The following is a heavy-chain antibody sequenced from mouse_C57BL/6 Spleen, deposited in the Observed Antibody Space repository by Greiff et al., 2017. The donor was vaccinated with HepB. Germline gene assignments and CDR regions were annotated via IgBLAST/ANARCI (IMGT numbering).Heavy chain of an antibody. Sequence: EVQGVESGEGLVKPGGSLKLSCAASGFTFSSYAMSWVRQTPEKRLEWVAYISSGGDYIYYADTVKGRFTISRDNARNTLYLQMSSLKSEDTAMYYCTRGYSNYGYYAMDYWGQGTSVTVSS. D-gene: IGHD2-5*01. CDR3: TRGYSNYGYYAMDY. V-gene: IGHV5-9-1*02. CDR1: GFTFSSYA. J-gene: IGHJ4*01. CDR2: ISSGGDYI.